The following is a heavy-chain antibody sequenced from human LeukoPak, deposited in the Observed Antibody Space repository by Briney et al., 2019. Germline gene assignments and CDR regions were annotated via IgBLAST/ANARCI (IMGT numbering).Heavy chain of an antibody. CDR2: VNLQGST. CDR3: ASEGGAYRPLDY. Sequence: SETLSLTCGVPGGSISSTNYWTLVRPPPGKGLEWIGEVNLQGSTNYNPSLMGRVSISVDISENHISLQLTSVTAADTAVYYCASEGGAYRPLDYTGQGTLVTVSS. V-gene: IGHV4-4*02. J-gene: IGHJ4*02. D-gene: IGHD4-17*01. CDR1: GGSISSTNY.